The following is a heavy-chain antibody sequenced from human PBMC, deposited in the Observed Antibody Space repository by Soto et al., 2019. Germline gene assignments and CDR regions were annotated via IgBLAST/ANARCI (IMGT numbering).Heavy chain of an antibody. D-gene: IGHD3-22*01. CDR3: ARDYYHDWADRWAFDI. CDR1: GFTFSSYE. V-gene: IGHV3-48*03. Sequence: EVQLVESGGGLVQPGGSLRLSCAASGFTFSSYEMNWVRQAPGKGLEWVSYISSSGSTIYYADSVKGRFTISRDNAKNSLYLQMNSLRAEDTAVYYCARDYYHDWADRWAFDIWGQGTMVTVSS. CDR2: ISSSGSTI. J-gene: IGHJ3*02.